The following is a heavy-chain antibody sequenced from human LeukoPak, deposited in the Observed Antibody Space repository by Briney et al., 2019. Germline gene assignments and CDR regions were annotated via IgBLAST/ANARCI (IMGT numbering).Heavy chain of an antibody. CDR2: IYHSGST. J-gene: IGHJ4*02. CDR1: GGSFSGYY. V-gene: IGHV4-34*01. CDR3: ARGTAAAVVGY. D-gene: IGHD6-13*01. Sequence: PSETLSLTCAVYGGSFSGYYWSWIRQPPGKGLEWIGEIYHSGSTNYNPSLKSRVTISVDKSKNQFSLKLSSVTAADTAVYYCARGTAAAVVGYWGQGTLVTVSS.